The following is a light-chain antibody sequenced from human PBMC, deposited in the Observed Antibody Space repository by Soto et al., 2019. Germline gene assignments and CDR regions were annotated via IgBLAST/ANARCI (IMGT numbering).Light chain of an antibody. CDR1: SSDVGGYNY. V-gene: IGLV2-14*01. CDR2: DVS. CDR3: SSYTSSSTNVV. Sequence: QSALTQPASVSGSPGQSITISCTGTSSDVGGYNYVSWYQQHPGKAPKLMIYDVSNRPSGVSDRFSGSKSGNTASLPISGLQAEDEADYYCSSYTSSSTNVVFGGGIQLTVL. J-gene: IGLJ2*01.